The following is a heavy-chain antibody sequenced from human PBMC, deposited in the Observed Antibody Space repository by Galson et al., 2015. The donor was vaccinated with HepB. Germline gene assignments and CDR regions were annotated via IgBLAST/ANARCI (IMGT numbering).Heavy chain of an antibody. J-gene: IGHJ4*02. Sequence: SLRLSCAASGFTVSSNYMSWVRQAPGKGLEWVSVIYSGGSTYYADSVKGRFTISRHNSKNTLYLQMNSLRAEDTAVYYCARMAQEMDAPLFDYWGQGTLVTVSS. V-gene: IGHV3-53*04. D-gene: IGHD5-24*01. CDR1: GFTVSSNY. CDR2: IYSGGST. CDR3: ARMAQEMDAPLFDY.